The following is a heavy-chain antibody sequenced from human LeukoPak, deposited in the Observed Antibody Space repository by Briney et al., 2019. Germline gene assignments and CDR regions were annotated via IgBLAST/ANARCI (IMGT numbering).Heavy chain of an antibody. V-gene: IGHV1-69*04. CDR2: IIPILGIA. Sequence: SVKVSCKASGSTFSSYAISWVRQAPGQGLEWMGRIIPILGIANYAQKFQGRVTITADKSTSTAYMELSSLRPEDTAVYYCASPLLDGDQIVDYWGQGTLVTVSS. D-gene: IGHD4-17*01. J-gene: IGHJ4*02. CDR1: GSTFSSYA. CDR3: ASPLLDGDQIVDY.